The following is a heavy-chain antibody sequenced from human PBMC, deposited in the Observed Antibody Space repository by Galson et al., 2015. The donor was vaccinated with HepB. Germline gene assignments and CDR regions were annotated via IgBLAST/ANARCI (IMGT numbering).Heavy chain of an antibody. CDR1: GFTFSSNA. Sequence: SLRLSCAASGFTFSSNAMHWVRQAPGKGLEWVAVISFDGKDEYYGDSVEGRFTISRDNSKNTLYLQMHSLTAEDTALYYCARDPYYYDSSGYLDYWGQGTLVTVSS. CDR3: ARDPYYYDSSGYLDY. D-gene: IGHD3-22*01. V-gene: IGHV3-30*04. CDR2: ISFDGKDE. J-gene: IGHJ4*02.